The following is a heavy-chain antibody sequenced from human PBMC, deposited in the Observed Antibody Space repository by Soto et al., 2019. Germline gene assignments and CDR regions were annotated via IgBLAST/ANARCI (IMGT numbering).Heavy chain of an antibody. CDR1: GFAFNNYG. V-gene: IGHV3-21*01. CDR2: ISKSDYT. D-gene: IGHD2-2*01. Sequence: GSLRLSCTVSGFAFNNYGINWVRQAPGKGLEWVSSISKSDYTYYSDSVTGRFTISRDNAKNSVSLQMNTLRVEDTAVYYCAREDSIIIPAVSDFWGQGTLVTVSS. CDR3: AREDSIIIPAVSDF. J-gene: IGHJ4*02.